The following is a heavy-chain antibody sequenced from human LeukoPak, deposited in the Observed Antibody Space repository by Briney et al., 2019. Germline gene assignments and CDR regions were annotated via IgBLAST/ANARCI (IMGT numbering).Heavy chain of an antibody. CDR3: ARDRTLAVAVFDY. D-gene: IGHD6-19*01. Sequence: GGSLRLSCAASGFTFSSYSMNWVRQAPGKGLEWVSSISSSSSYIYYADSVKGRFTISRDNAKNSLYLQMNSLRAEDTAVYYCARDRTLAVAVFDYWGQGTLVTVSS. CDR2: ISSSSSYI. V-gene: IGHV3-21*01. CDR1: GFTFSSYS. J-gene: IGHJ4*02.